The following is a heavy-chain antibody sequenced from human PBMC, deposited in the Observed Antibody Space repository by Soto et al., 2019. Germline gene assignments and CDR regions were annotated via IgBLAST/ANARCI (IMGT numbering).Heavy chain of an antibody. J-gene: IGHJ4*02. D-gene: IGHD1-26*01. CDR1: GFTFSTYT. CDR2: INGRGNYI. V-gene: IGHV3-21*01. Sequence: GGSLRLSCASSGFTFSTYTMNWVRQAPGKGLEWVSSINGRGNYIYYAESAKGRFTISRDNAKNSLYLQMDRLRAEDTALYYCVREDGKVGTNSAFDYWGLGALVTVSS. CDR3: VREDGKVGTNSAFDY.